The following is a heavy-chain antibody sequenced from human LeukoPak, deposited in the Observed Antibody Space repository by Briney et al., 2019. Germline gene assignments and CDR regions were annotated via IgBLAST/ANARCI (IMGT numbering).Heavy chain of an antibody. V-gene: IGHV3-43*02. CDR1: GFTFHNYA. CDR2: TSGDGITT. Sequence: SGGSLILSCAASGFTFHNYAIHWVRQAPGKGLEWVSLTSGDGITTYFADSVRGRFTISRDNSKSSLFLQMNSLRTEDTALYYCARDHVYGGADYWGQGTLVTVSS. J-gene: IGHJ4*02. D-gene: IGHD5/OR15-5a*01. CDR3: ARDHVYGGADY.